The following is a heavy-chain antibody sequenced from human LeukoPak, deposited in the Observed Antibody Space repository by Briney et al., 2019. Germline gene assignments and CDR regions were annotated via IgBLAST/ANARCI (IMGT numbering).Heavy chain of an antibody. D-gene: IGHD1-26*01. CDR3: AKHPLVGAYYFDY. J-gene: IGHJ4*02. Sequence: GGSLRLACAASGFTFSSYGMSWVRQAPGKGLEWVSAISGSGGSTYYADSVKGRFTISRDNSKNTLYLQMNSLRAEDTAVYYCAKHPLVGAYYFDYWGQGTLVTVSS. CDR2: ISGSGGST. CDR1: GFTFSSYG. V-gene: IGHV3-23*01.